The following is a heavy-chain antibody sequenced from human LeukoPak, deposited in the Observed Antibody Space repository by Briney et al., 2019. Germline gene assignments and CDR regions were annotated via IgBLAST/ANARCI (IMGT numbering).Heavy chain of an antibody. CDR1: GFTFSSYA. Sequence: GGSLRLSCAASGFTFSSYAMSWVRQAPGKGLEWVSAISGSGGSTYYADSVKGRFTISRDNSKNTLYLQMNSLRAEDTAVYYCARDGLWFGEGWFDPWGQGTLVTVSS. J-gene: IGHJ5*02. V-gene: IGHV3-23*01. D-gene: IGHD3-10*01. CDR2: ISGSGGST. CDR3: ARDGLWFGEGWFDP.